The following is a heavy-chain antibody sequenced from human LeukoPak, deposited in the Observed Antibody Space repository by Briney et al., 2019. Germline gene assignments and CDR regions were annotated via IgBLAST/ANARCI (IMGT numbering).Heavy chain of an antibody. Sequence: SVKVSCKASGGTFSSYAIRWVRQAPGQGLEWMGGIIPIFGTANYAQKFQGRVTITTDESTSTAYMELSSLRSEDTAVYYCAMGWFGELLYWGQGTLVTVSS. D-gene: IGHD3-10*01. CDR3: AMGWFGELLY. J-gene: IGHJ4*02. CDR1: GGTFSSYA. V-gene: IGHV1-69*05. CDR2: IIPIFGTA.